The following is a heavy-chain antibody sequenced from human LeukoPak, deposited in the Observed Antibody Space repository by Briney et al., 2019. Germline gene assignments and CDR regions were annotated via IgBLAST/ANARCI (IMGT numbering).Heavy chain of an antibody. V-gene: IGHV3-30*02. Sequence: GGSLRLSCAASGFTVSSNYMSWVRQAPGKGLEWVAFIRYDGSNKYYADSVKGRFTISRDNSKNTLYLQMNSLRAEDTAVYYCAKVPARWNNPDYWGQGTLVTVSS. D-gene: IGHD1/OR15-1a*01. J-gene: IGHJ4*02. CDR3: AKVPARWNNPDY. CDR2: IRYDGSNK. CDR1: GFTVSSNY.